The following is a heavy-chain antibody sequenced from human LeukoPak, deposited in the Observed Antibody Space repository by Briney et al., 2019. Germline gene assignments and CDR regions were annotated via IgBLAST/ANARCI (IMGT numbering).Heavy chain of an antibody. V-gene: IGHV3-48*01. CDR3: ARDKGHQLLWYGY. CDR2: ISSSSSTI. D-gene: IGHD2-2*01. CDR1: GFTFSSYS. Sequence: GGSLRLSCAASGFTFSSYSMNWVRQAPGKGLEWVSYISSSSSTIYYADSVKGRFTISRDNAKNSLYLQMNSLRAEDTAVYYCARDKGHQLLWYGYWGQGTLVTVSS. J-gene: IGHJ4*02.